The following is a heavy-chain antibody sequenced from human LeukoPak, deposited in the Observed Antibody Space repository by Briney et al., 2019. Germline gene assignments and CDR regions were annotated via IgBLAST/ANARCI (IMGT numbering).Heavy chain of an antibody. D-gene: IGHD3-3*01. V-gene: IGHV3-7*01. CDR2: IKYDGSEK. Sequence: PGGSLRLSCAASGFTFTSYWMSWVRQAPGKGLEWVANIKYDGSEKYYVDSVKGRFTISRDNAKNSLYLQMNSLRAEDTAVYYCARDRGDNGDFRSGYPLAAYWGQATLVTVSP. CDR3: ARDRGDNGDFRSGYPLAAY. J-gene: IGHJ4*02. CDR1: GFTFTSYW.